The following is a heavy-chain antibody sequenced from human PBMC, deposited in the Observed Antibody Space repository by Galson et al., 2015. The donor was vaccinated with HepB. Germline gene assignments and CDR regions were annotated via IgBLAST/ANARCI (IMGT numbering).Heavy chain of an antibody. Sequence: SLRLSCAASGFTFSSYGMHWVRQAPGKGLEWVAVISYDGSNKYYADSVKGRFTISRDDSKNTLYLQMNSLKTEDTAVYYCTTPDPITIFGEYYYYMDVWGKGTTVTVSS. D-gene: IGHD3-3*01. V-gene: IGHV3-30*03. CDR2: ISYDGSNK. CDR1: GFTFSSYG. J-gene: IGHJ6*03. CDR3: TTPDPITIFGEYYYYMDV.